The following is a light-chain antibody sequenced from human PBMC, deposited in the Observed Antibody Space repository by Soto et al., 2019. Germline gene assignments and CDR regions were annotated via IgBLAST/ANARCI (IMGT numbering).Light chain of an antibody. CDR2: AAS. Sequence: DIQLTQSPSFLSASVGDRVTITCRASQGISSYLAWYQQRPGKAPRLLIYAASTLQSGVPSRFSGSGSGTEFTLTISSLQPEDIATYYCQQVNSYRFTFGPGTKVEIK. CDR1: QGISSY. CDR3: QQVNSYRFT. V-gene: IGKV1-9*01. J-gene: IGKJ3*01.